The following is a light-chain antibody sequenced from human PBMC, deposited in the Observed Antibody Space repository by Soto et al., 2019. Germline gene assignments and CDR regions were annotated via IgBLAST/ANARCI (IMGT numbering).Light chain of an antibody. CDR1: QSISDT. Sequence: EIVMTQSPATLSVSPGGRATLSCRASQSISDTLAWYQQKPGQAPRLLIYGASKRATGFPARFSGSGSGTDFTLSISRVEPEDFAVFYCQQYGTSEIIFGQGTRLEI. V-gene: IGKV3-15*01. CDR3: QQYGTSEII. CDR2: GAS. J-gene: IGKJ5*01.